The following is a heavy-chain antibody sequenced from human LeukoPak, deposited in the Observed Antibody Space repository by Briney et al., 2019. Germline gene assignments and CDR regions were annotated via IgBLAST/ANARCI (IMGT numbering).Heavy chain of an antibody. CDR1: GGSTSSYY. J-gene: IGHJ4*02. CDR3: ARGSPRADY. Sequence: SETLSLTCTVSGGSTSSYYWSWIRQPPGKGLEWIGYIYYTGSTNYNPSLKSRVTISVDTSKNQFSLKLTSVTAADTAVYYCARGSPRADYWGQGTLVTVSS. V-gene: IGHV4-59*01. CDR2: IYYTGST.